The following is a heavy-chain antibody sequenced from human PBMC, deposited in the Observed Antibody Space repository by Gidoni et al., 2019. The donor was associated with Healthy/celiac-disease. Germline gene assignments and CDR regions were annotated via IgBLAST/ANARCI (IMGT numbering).Heavy chain of an antibody. CDR3: ARDVGVGILGGCYFDY. V-gene: IGHV3-21*01. J-gene: IGHJ4*02. CDR1: GFTFSSYS. Sequence: EVQLVESGGGLVKPGGSLRLSCAASGFTFSSYSMNWVRQAPGKGLEWVSSISSSSSYIYYADSVKGRFTISRDNAKNSLYLQMNSLRAEDTAVYYCARDVGVGILGGCYFDYWGQGTLVTVSS. CDR2: ISSSSSYI. D-gene: IGHD2-2*01.